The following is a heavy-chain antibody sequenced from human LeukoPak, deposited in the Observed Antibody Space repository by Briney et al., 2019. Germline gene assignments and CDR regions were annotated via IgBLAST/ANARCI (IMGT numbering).Heavy chain of an antibody. J-gene: IGHJ4*02. V-gene: IGHV3-23*01. CDR3: AKDRYCSSTSCNEQN. D-gene: IGHD2-2*01. CDR1: GFTFSSYA. CDR2: ISGSGGSA. Sequence: GGSLRLSCAASGFTFSSYAMSWVRQAPGKGLEWVSGISGSGGSAYYADSVKGRFTISRDNSKNTLCLQMNSLRAEDTAVYFCAKDRYCSSTSCNEQNWGQGTLVTVSS.